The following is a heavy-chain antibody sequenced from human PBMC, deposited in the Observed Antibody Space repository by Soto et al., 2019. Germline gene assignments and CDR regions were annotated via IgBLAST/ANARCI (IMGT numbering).Heavy chain of an antibody. Sequence: SQTLSLTCALSGDSVSSNSAAWNWITQSPSRGLEWLGRTYYRSKWYNDYAVSLKSRITINPDTSKNQFSLQLNSVTPEDTAVYYCAIDSGSCWGDYYYGMDVCGQRTTDIVSS. D-gene: IGHD2-15*01. V-gene: IGHV6-1*01. CDR1: GDSVSSNSAA. CDR2: TYYRSKWYN. CDR3: AIDSGSCWGDYYYGMDV. J-gene: IGHJ6*02.